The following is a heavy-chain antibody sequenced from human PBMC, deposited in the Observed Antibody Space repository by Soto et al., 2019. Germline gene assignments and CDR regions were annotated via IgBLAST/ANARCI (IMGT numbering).Heavy chain of an antibody. CDR2: MNPNSGNT. CDR1: GYTFPSYD. V-gene: IGHV1-8*01. D-gene: IGHD6-19*01. J-gene: IGHJ4*02. Sequence: XSVKVSCKASGYTFPSYDINWVRQATGQGLEWMGWMNPNSGNTGYAQKFQGRVTMTRNTSISTAYMELSSLRSEDTAVYYCARGRGSSGWYYFDYWGQGTLVTVSS. CDR3: ARGRGSSGWYYFDY.